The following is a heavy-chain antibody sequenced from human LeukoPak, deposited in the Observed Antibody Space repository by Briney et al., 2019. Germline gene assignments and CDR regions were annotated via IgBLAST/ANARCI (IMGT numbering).Heavy chain of an antibody. J-gene: IGHJ4*02. CDR3: ARAGGSGSYYYYFDY. V-gene: IGHV4-59*01. D-gene: IGHD6-19*01. CDR2: LSKSGNT. Sequence: SETLSLTCTVSGGSISSYYWSWIRLPPGKGLEWIGYLSKSGNTNYSPSLKSRVTIFGDTSKNQFFLKLSSVTAADTAVYYCARAGGSGSYYYYFDYWGQGTLVTVSS. CDR1: GGSISSYY.